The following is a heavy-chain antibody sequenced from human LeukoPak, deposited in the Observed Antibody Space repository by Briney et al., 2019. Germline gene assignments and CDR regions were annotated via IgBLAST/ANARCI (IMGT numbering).Heavy chain of an antibody. CDR1: GFTFSDYA. V-gene: IGHV3-23*01. Sequence: GGSLRLSCAASGFTFSDYAMNWVRQAPGKGLEWVSVIRSSGSGGSTYYADSVKGRFTISRDNSKNMLYLQMNNLRAEDTAIYYCAKAPVTTCSGAYCYPFDYWGQGTLVTVSS. J-gene: IGHJ4*02. CDR3: AKAPVTTCSGAYCYPFDY. D-gene: IGHD2-15*01. CDR2: IRSSGSGGST.